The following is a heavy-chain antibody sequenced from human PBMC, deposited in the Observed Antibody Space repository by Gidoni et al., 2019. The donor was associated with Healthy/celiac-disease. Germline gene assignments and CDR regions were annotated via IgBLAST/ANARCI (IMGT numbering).Heavy chain of an antibody. Sequence: EVQLVDSGGGLVQPGGSLRLSCAASGFTFSSYSMNWVRQSTGKGLELVSYISRISRTIYYADSVKGRFTISRDNAKNSLYLQMNSLRAEDTAVYYGAREIYGSGSFDYWGQGTLVTVSS. J-gene: IGHJ4*02. V-gene: IGHV3-48*01. CDR2: ISRISRTI. D-gene: IGHD3-10*01. CDR3: AREIYGSGSFDY. CDR1: GFTFSSYS.